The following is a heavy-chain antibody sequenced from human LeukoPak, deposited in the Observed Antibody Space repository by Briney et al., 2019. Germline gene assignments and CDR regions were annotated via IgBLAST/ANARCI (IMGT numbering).Heavy chain of an antibody. D-gene: IGHD3-10*01. Sequence: HPGGSLRLSCAASGFTFDDYAMHWVRQAPGKGLEWVSGISWNSGSIGYADSVKGRFTISRDNAKNSLYLQMNSLRAEDTALYYCGKVQGFGELYPFDYWGQGTLVTVSS. CDR1: GFTFDDYA. CDR2: ISWNSGSI. CDR3: GKVQGFGELYPFDY. V-gene: IGHV3-9*01. J-gene: IGHJ4*02.